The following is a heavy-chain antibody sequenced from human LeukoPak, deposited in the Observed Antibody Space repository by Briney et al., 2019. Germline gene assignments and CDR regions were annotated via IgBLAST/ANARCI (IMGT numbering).Heavy chain of an antibody. CDR1: GGSISSSSYY. CDR3: ARGGADY. Sequence: SEPLSLTCPVSGGSISSSSYYWGWIRPPPGKGLEWIGSIYYSGSTYYNPSLKSRVTISVDTSKNQFSLKLSSVTAADTAVYYCARGGADYWGQGTLVTVSS. V-gene: IGHV4-39*07. CDR2: IYYSGST. J-gene: IGHJ4*02. D-gene: IGHD1-26*01.